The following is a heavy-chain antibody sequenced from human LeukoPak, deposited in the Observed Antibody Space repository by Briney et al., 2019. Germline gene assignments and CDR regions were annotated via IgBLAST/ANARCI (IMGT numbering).Heavy chain of an antibody. V-gene: IGHV4-34*01. CDR2: INHSGST. CDR1: GGSFSGYY. Sequence: SETLSLTCAVYGGSFSGYYWSWIRQPPGKGLEWIGEINHSGSTNYNPSLKSRVTISVDTSKNQFSLKLSSVTAADTAVYNGARSRGKRFLEWFDYWGQGTLVTVSS. J-gene: IGHJ5*01. D-gene: IGHD3-3*01. CDR3: ARSRGKRFLEWFDY.